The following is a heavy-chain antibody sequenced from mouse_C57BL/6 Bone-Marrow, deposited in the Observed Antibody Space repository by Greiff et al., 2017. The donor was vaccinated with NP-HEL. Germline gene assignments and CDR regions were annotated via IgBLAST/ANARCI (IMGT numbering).Heavy chain of an antibody. J-gene: IGHJ3*01. CDR1: GFTFSSYA. CDR2: ISDGGSYT. D-gene: IGHD2-4*01. Sequence: EVKLEESGGGLVKPGGSLKLSCAASGFTFSSYAMSWVRQTPEKRLEWVATISDGGSYTYYPDNVKGRFTISRDNAKNNLYLQMSHLKSEDTAMYYCAREPYDYDGAYWGQGTLVTVSA. CDR3: AREPYDYDGAY. V-gene: IGHV5-4*01.